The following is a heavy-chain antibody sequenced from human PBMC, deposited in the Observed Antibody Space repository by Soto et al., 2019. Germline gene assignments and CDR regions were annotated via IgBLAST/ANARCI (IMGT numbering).Heavy chain of an antibody. CDR1: GDSISTFY. V-gene: IGHV4-59*01. D-gene: IGHD3-22*01. Sequence: SKTLSRTCTVSGDSISTFYWGWMRQSPGKELEWIGYVYYTGSTNYNPSLKSRVTISVDRSKNQFSLKLTSANAADTAVYYCARGRTVRNYADDSSDYFYFFDYWGQGTQVTVSS. J-gene: IGHJ4*02. CDR3: ARGRTVRNYADDSSDYFYFFDY. CDR2: VYYTGST.